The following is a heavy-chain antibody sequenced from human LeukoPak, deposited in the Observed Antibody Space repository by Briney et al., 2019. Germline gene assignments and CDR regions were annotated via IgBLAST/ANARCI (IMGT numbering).Heavy chain of an antibody. CDR2: ISSNGGST. CDR3: ARAFRAENFDY. V-gene: IGHV3-64*02. J-gene: IGHJ4*02. CDR1: GFTFSSYA. Sequence: GGSLRLSCAASGFTFSSYAMHWVRQAPGKGLEYVSAISSNGGSTFYADSVKGRFTISRDNSKDTLYLQMGSLRSEDMAVYYCARAFRAENFDYWGQGTLVTVSS.